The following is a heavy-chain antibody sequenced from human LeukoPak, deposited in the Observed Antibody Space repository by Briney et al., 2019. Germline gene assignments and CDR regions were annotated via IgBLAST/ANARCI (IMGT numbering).Heavy chain of an antibody. Sequence: PGASLRLSCAASGFTFSGSAMHWVRQASGKGLEWVGRIRSKANSYATAYAAPVKGRFTISRDDSKNTAYLQMNSLKTEDTAVYYCTRLKYAAENGWESNYDLTPGDYWGQGTLVTVSS. D-gene: IGHD3-3*01. CDR3: TRLKYAAENGWESNYDLTPGDY. CDR2: IRSKANSYAT. V-gene: IGHV3-73*01. J-gene: IGHJ4*02. CDR1: GFTFSGSA.